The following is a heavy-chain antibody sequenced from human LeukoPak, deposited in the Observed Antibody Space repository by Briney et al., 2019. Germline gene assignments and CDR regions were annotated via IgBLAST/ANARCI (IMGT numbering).Heavy chain of an antibody. CDR3: ARTRNYYGSGSYSDY. V-gene: IGHV3-7*01. Sequence: PGGSLRLSCAASGFTFSSYWMSWVRQAPGKGLEWVANIKQDGSEKYYVDSVKGRVTISRDNAKDSLYLQMNSLRAEDTAVYYCARTRNYYGSGSYSDYWGQGTLVTVSS. D-gene: IGHD3-10*01. J-gene: IGHJ4*02. CDR1: GFTFSSYW. CDR2: IKQDGSEK.